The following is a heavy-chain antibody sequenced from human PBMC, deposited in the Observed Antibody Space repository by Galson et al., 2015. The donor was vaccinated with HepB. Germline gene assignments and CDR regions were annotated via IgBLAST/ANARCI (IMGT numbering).Heavy chain of an antibody. CDR3: AGYYYDARNFVFRVY. CDR1: GFTFSNFA. V-gene: IGHV3-30*10. D-gene: IGHD3-9*01. Sequence: SLRLSCAGSGFTFSNFAMHWVRQAPGKGLEWVAVTSYDESKDYYTDSVRGRFTISRDNSKNTLYLQMNSLRAEDTAVYYCAGYYYDARNFVFRVYWGRGTLVSVSS. CDR2: TSYDESKD. J-gene: IGHJ4*02.